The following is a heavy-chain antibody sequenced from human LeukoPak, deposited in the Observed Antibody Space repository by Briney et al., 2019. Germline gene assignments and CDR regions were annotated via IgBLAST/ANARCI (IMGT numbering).Heavy chain of an antibody. Sequence: PGGSLRLSCAASGFTFSSYGMHWVRQAPGKGLEWVAFIRYDGSNKYYADSVKGRFTISRDNSKDTLYLQMNSLRAEDTAVYYYAKSSIVVVPAYYYDSSGYYDYWGQGTLVTVSS. V-gene: IGHV3-30*02. CDR2: IRYDGSNK. D-gene: IGHD3-22*01. J-gene: IGHJ4*02. CDR3: AKSSIVVVPAYYYDSSGYYDY. CDR1: GFTFSSYG.